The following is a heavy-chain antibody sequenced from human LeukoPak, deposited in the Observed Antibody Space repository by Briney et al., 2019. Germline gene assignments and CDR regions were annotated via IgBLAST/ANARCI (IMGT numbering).Heavy chain of an antibody. CDR3: ARRFVY. J-gene: IGHJ4*02. Sequence: GGSERLSCAASGFTLSDYEINWARQAPGKGLEWVSYISSSGTAIYYADSVKGRFTISRDSPKNSLYLQMNSVRAEDTAVYYCARRFVYWGQGTVVSVSS. CDR2: ISSSGTAI. CDR1: GFTLSDYE. V-gene: IGHV3-48*03.